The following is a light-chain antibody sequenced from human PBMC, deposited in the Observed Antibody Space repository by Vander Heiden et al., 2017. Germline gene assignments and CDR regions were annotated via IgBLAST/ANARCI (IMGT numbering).Light chain of an antibody. CDR1: QSISSY. J-gene: IGKJ1*01. Sequence: DIQMTQSPSSLSASVGDRVTITCRASQSISSYLNWYQQKPGKAPKLLIYAASSLQSGVPSRLSGSGSGTDFTLTISSLQPEDFATYYCQQSYSTRWTFGQETKVEIK. V-gene: IGKV1-39*01. CDR3: QQSYSTRWT. CDR2: AAS.